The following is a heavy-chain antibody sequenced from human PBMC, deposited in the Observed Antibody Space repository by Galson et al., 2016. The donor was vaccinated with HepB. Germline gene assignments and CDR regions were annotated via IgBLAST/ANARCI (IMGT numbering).Heavy chain of an antibody. CDR1: GYIFTTYG. Sequence: SVKVSCKASGYIFTTYGISWVRQAPGQGPEWMGWSSPYNGDTKYPQKFRGRVTMTTDTSTNTAYMELTRLTSDDTAVYYCVRADPTAVAGYFFDNWGQGTLVTVSS. J-gene: IGHJ4*02. V-gene: IGHV1-18*01. CDR2: SSPYNGDT. D-gene: IGHD6-19*01. CDR3: VRADPTAVAGYFFDN.